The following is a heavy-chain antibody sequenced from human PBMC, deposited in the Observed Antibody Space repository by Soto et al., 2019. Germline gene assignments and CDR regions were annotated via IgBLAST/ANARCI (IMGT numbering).Heavy chain of an antibody. V-gene: IGHV4-31*03. J-gene: IGHJ4*02. Sequence: PSETLSLTCNVSGASINSAGYYWSWIRQHPGKGPEWIGYIYYSGRTYYNPSLKTRVTISIGTSKTQFSLKLSSVTAADTAVYYCARGTMVRGVITYDYWGQGTLVTVSS. D-gene: IGHD3-10*01. CDR2: IYYSGRT. CDR3: ARGTMVRGVITYDY. CDR1: GASINSAGYY.